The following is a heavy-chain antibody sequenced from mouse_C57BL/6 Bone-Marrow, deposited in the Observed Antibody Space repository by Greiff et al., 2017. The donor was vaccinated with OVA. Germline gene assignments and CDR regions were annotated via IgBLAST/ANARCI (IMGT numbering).Heavy chain of an antibody. V-gene: IGHV1-19*01. CDR1: GYTFTDYY. D-gene: IGHD1-1*01. CDR3: ARDFYYGSSYGYFDV. J-gene: IGHJ1*03. CDR2: INPYNGGT. Sequence: SGPVLVKPGASVKMSCKASGYTFTDYYMNWVKQSHGKSLEWIGVINPYNGGTSYNQKFKGKATLTVDKSSSTAYMGLNSLTSEDSAVYYCARDFYYGSSYGYFDVWGTGTTVTVSS.